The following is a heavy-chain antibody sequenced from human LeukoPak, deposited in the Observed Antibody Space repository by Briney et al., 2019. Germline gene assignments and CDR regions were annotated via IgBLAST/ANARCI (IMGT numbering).Heavy chain of an antibody. Sequence: GESCTFPCKASGYSFTNYAIGWVRQMPGKALEWMAIIYPGDSDTRYNPSFRGQITISTDKSITTAYLQWSSLKASDTAMYYCARWLGHSGTSLCYYDYWGLGPVTTVTS. CDR2: IYPGDSDT. CDR3: ARWLGHSGTSLCYYDY. CDR1: GYSFTNYA. D-gene: IGHD1-1*01. J-gene: IGHJ4*02. V-gene: IGHV5-51*01.